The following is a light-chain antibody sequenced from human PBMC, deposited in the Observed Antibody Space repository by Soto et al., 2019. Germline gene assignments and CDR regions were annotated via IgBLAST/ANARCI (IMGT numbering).Light chain of an antibody. V-gene: IGKV3-20*01. Sequence: IVLTQSPGTLSLSPWERATLSCRASQSVSSTYLAWYQQKPGQAPRLLIYAASSRATGIPDRFSGSGSGTDFTLTISRLEPEDFAVYYCQQYGGSPGTFGQGTKVDIK. J-gene: IGKJ1*01. CDR2: AAS. CDR1: QSVSSTY. CDR3: QQYGGSPGT.